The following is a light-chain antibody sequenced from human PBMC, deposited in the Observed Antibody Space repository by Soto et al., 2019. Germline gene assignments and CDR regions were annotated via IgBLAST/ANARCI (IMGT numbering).Light chain of an antibody. CDR3: EQYGSSPPSIT. Sequence: VVSLSPDTLSLSKGERATDSCRASQSVSRSNLAWYQHKPGQAPRLLIYGTSNRATGIPDRFTGSGSGTDLTLTISSLEPEDFAVYYCEQYGSSPPSITFGQGTRLEI. CDR2: GTS. V-gene: IGKV3-20*01. J-gene: IGKJ5*01. CDR1: QSVSRSN.